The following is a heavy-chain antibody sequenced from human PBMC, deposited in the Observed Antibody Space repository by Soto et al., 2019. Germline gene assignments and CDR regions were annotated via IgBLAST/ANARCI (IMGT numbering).Heavy chain of an antibody. Sequence: EVQLLESGGGLVQPGGSLRLSCAASGFTFSVYAMSWVRQAPGKGLEWLSTIRDSGGSTYYAESVKGRFTISRDNSKNTLYLQMNSLRAEDTAVYYCASGAIRTTPPYYYSLDVWGQGTTVTVSS. CDR2: IRDSGGST. D-gene: IGHD1-1*01. V-gene: IGHV3-23*01. J-gene: IGHJ6*02. CDR1: GFTFSVYA. CDR3: ASGAIRTTPPYYYSLDV.